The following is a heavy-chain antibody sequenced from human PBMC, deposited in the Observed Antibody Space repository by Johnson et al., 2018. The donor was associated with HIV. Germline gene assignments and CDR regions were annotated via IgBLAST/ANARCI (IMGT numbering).Heavy chain of an antibody. CDR3: VIDAGPEGFHPWGAFDI. CDR1: GFTFSFYW. CDR2: IKQDGTEK. J-gene: IGHJ3*02. Sequence: VQLVESGGGLVQPGGSLRLSCAASGFTFSFYWMSWVRQAPGKGLEWVANIKQDGTEKFYADSVKGRFTISRDNAMNSLYLQMNTVRAEDTAVYYCVIDAGPEGFHPWGAFDIWGQGTMVTVSS. V-gene: IGHV3-7*01. D-gene: IGHD7-27*01.